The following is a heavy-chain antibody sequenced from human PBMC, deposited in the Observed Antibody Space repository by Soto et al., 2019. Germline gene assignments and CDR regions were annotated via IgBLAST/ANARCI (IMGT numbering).Heavy chain of an antibody. CDR2: IYYSGST. CDR1: GGSISSGGYY. V-gene: IGHV4-31*03. Sequence: PSETLSLTCTVSGGSISSGGYYWSWIRQHPGKGLEWIGYIYYSGSTYYNPSLKSRVTISVDTSKNQFSLKLSSVTAADTAVYYCAAVQQVVVAAPFDYWGQGTLVTVS. J-gene: IGHJ4*02. D-gene: IGHD2-15*01. CDR3: AAVQQVVVAAPFDY.